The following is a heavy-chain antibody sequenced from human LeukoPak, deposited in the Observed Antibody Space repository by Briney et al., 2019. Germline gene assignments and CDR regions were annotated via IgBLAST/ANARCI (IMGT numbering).Heavy chain of an antibody. V-gene: IGHV4-39*01. CDR3: ARANYDFWSGYYDGPNWFDP. CDR2: IYYSGST. D-gene: IGHD3-3*01. CDR1: GGSISSSSYY. Sequence: SETLSLTCTVSGGSISSSSYYWGWIRQPPGKGLEWIGSIYYSGSTYYNPSLKSRVTISVDTSKNQFSLKLSSVTAADTAVYYCARANYDFWSGYYDGPNWFDPWGQGTLVTVSS. J-gene: IGHJ5*02.